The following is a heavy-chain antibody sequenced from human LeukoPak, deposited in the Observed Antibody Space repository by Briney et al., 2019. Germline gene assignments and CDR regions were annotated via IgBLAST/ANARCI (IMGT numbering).Heavy chain of an antibody. CDR1: GYTFTSYY. V-gene: IGHV1-46*01. J-gene: IGHJ1*01. Sequence: ASVKVSCKASGYTFTSYYMHWVRQAPGQGLEWMGIINPSGGSTSYAQKFQGRVTMTRDMSTSTDYMELSSLRSDDTAVYYCARPTYDSSDYEYFQHWGQGTLVTVSS. CDR3: ARPTYDSSDYEYFQH. CDR2: INPSGGST. D-gene: IGHD3-22*01.